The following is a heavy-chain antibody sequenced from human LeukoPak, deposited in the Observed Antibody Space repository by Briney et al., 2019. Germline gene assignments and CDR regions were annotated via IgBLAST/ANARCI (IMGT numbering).Heavy chain of an antibody. CDR2: IYYSGST. D-gene: IGHD2-15*01. J-gene: IGHJ4*02. CDR3: ARSLGGSFYYAY. CDR1: GFTFSSYA. Sequence: PGGSLRLSCAASGFTFSSYAMTWVRQPPGKGLEWIGSIYYSGSTYYNPSLKSRVTISVDTSKNQFSLKLSSVTAADTAVYYCARSLGGSFYYAYWGQGTLVTVSS. V-gene: IGHV4-39*01.